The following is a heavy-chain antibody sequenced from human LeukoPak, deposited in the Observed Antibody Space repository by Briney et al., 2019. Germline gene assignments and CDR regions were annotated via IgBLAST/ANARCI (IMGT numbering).Heavy chain of an antibody. V-gene: IGHV5-51*01. CDR2: IWPGDSDT. CDR1: GYSFTSYW. D-gene: IGHD2-15*01. Sequence: GESLKISCKGSGYSFTSYWIGWVRQMPGKGLEWVGIIWPGDSDTRYSPSFQGQVTISADKSINTAYLQWSSLKASDTAMYYCARHLRYDKGYCSGGSCYDFSYYYMDVWGKGTTVSVSS. CDR3: ARHLRYDKGYCSGGSCYDFSYYYMDV. J-gene: IGHJ6*03.